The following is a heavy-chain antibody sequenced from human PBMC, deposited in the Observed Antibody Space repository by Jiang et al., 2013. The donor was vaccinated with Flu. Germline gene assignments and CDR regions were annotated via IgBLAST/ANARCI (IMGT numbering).Heavy chain of an antibody. V-gene: IGHV3-30*02. D-gene: IGHD1-26*01. J-gene: IGHJ4*02. CDR1: GFTFSPFN. Sequence: VQLVESGGGVVQPGGSLRLSCAASGFTFSPFNMHWVRQIPGKGLEWVSILGFDGRTQYYPDSVRGRFTISRDNSKNTLYLQLNSLRIEDTAVYYCARDLEWGFDYWGQGTLVTVSS. CDR3: ARDLEWGFDY. CDR2: LGFDGRTQ.